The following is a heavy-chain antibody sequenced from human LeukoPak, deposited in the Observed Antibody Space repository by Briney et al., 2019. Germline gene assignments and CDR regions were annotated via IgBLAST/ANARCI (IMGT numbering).Heavy chain of an antibody. CDR1: GGTIIENY. V-gene: IGHV4-59*01. D-gene: IGHD4-23*01. Sequence: PSEALPLTCTVSGGTIIENYWSGIRQPRGKGREWIGYTHNSGTTNYNPSLKSRVTISLDASKNEVSLKLSSVTAADTAIYYCARDSSGYGGSWHFDLWGRGTLVTVSS. CDR2: THNSGTT. CDR3: ARDSSGYGGSWHFDL. J-gene: IGHJ2*01.